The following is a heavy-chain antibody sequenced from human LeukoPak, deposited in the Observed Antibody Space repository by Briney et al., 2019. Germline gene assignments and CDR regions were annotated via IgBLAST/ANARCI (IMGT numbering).Heavy chain of an antibody. CDR1: GFTFSSYA. V-gene: IGHV3-23*01. CDR2: ISGSGGGT. Sequence: PGGSLRLSCAASGFTFSSYAMSWVRQAPGKGLEWVSGISGSGGGTYYADSVKGRFTISRDNSKNTLYLQMNSLRAEDTAVYYCAKSSSGWHLFDYWGQGTLVTVSS. CDR3: AKSSSGWHLFDY. D-gene: IGHD6-19*01. J-gene: IGHJ4*02.